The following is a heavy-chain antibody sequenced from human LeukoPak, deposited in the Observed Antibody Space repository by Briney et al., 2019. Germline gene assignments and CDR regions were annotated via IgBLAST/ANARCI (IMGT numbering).Heavy chain of an antibody. Sequence: GASVKVSCKASGYTFINYFMHWVRQAPGQGPEWMGWINPNSGATIYAQKFQGRVTMTRDTSISTAYMDLSRLSSDDTAIYYCATKRPGYYSALDYWGQGTLVTVSS. J-gene: IGHJ4*02. CDR3: ATKRPGYYSALDY. V-gene: IGHV1-2*02. D-gene: IGHD3-22*01. CDR2: INPNSGAT. CDR1: GYTFINYF.